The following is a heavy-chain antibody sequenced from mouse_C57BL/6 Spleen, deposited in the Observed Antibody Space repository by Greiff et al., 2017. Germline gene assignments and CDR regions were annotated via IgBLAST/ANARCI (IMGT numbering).Heavy chain of an antibody. V-gene: IGHV1-81*01. D-gene: IGHD4-1*01. J-gene: IGHJ1*03. CDR2: IYPRSGNT. Sequence: VKLMESGAELARPGASVKLSCKASGYTFTSYGISWVKQRTGQGLEWIGEIYPRSGNTYYNEKFKGKATLTADKSSSTAYMELRSLTSEDSAVYFCARGLTAYWYFDVWGTGTTVTVSS. CDR1: GYTFTSYG. CDR3: ARGLTAYWYFDV.